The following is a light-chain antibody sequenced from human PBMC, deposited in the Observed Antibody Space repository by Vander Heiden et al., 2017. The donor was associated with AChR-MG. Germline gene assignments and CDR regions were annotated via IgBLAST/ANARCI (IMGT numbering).Light chain of an antibody. CDR3: QSYDTSLTGPV. Sequence: QSVLTQPPSRSGAPGQRVTISCTGSSSNIGAGYAVQWYQQLPGTAPKLLIYGNNNRPSGVPDRFSGSKSGTPASLVITGLQAEDEADYYCQSYDTSLTGPVFGGGTKLTVL. CDR1: SSNIGAGYA. CDR2: GNN. V-gene: IGLV1-40*01. J-gene: IGLJ3*02.